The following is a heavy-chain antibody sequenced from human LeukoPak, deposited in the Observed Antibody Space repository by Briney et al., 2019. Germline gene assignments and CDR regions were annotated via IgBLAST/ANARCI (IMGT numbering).Heavy chain of an antibody. D-gene: IGHD5-24*01. CDR3: ARAGNRWLQSSYHPDY. V-gene: IGHV1-18*01. Sequence: ASVTVSCKAVDYILTSYGISWVRQAPGQGLEWMGWIAPYDGNTKYAQKFQDRVTMTTDTSWSTAYLEVRSLRSDDTAIYYCARAGNRWLQSSYHPDYWGQGTLVTVSS. J-gene: IGHJ4*02. CDR2: IAPYDGNT. CDR1: DYILTSYG.